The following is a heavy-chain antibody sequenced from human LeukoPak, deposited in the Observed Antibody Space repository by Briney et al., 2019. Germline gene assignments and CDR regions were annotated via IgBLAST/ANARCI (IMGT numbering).Heavy chain of an antibody. CDR2: IYSGGST. D-gene: IGHD3-22*01. CDR1: GFTFSSYS. Sequence: GGSLRLSCAASGFTFSSYSMNWVRQAPGKGLEWVSVIYSGGSTYYADSVKGRFTISRDNSKNTLYLQMNSLRAEDTAVYYCARDRTYYYDSSGYFDYWGQGTLVTVSS. CDR3: ARDRTYYYDSSGYFDY. V-gene: IGHV3-66*01. J-gene: IGHJ4*02.